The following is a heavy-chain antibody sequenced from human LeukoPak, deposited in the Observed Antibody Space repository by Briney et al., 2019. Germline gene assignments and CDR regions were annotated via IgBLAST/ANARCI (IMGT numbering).Heavy chain of an antibody. V-gene: IGHV1-2*02. J-gene: IGHJ4*02. CDR1: GYTFTGYY. CDR2: INPNSGGT. Sequence: ASVKVSCKASGYTFTGYYMHWVRQAPGQGLEWMGWINPNSGGTNYAQKFQGRVTMTRDTSISTAYMELSRLRSDDTAVYYCARGPDSSGYYYQFWGQGTLVTVSS. CDR3: ARGPDSSGYYYQF. D-gene: IGHD3-22*01.